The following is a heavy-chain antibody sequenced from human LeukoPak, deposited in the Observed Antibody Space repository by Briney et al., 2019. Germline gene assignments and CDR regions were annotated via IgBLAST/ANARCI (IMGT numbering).Heavy chain of an antibody. CDR2: IYNSGST. V-gene: IGHV4-59*01. CDR1: GGSITSYY. J-gene: IGHJ4*02. Sequence: SETLSLTCTVSGGSITSYYWSWIRQPPGKGLEWIGYIYNSGSTNYNPSLKSRVTISVDTSKNQFSLKLSSVTAADTAVYYCARLYSSSLGRVFDYWGQGTLVTVSS. CDR3: ARLYSSSLGRVFDY. D-gene: IGHD4-11*01.